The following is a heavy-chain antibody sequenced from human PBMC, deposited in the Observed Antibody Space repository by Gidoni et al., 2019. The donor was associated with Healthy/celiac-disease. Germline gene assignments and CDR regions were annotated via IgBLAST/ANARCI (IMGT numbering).Heavy chain of an antibody. Sequence: QVQLVQSGAEVKKPGSSVKVSCKASGGTFSSYDISWVRQAPGQGLEWMGGIIPIFGTANYAQKFQGRVTITADESTSTAYMELSSLRSEDTAVYYCARGREITIRLGYAFDIWGQGTMVTVSS. CDR2: IIPIFGTA. V-gene: IGHV1-69*01. J-gene: IGHJ3*02. D-gene: IGHD3-3*01. CDR3: ARGREITIRLGYAFDI. CDR1: GGTFSSYD.